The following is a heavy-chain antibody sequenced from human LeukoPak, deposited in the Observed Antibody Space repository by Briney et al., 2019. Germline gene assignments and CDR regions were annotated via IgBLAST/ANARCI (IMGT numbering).Heavy chain of an antibody. Sequence: GGSLRLLCTAWGRLHYRCSMHWPRQAPGKGLEWVSSITSGSNYIYYADSVKGRFTISRDNAKNSLYLQMNSLRAEDTAVYYCARDQAVPGWYFDYWGQGTLVTVSS. V-gene: IGHV3-21*01. J-gene: IGHJ4*02. CDR2: ITSGSNYI. CDR3: ARDQAVPGWYFDY. D-gene: IGHD2-15*01. CDR1: GRLHYRCS.